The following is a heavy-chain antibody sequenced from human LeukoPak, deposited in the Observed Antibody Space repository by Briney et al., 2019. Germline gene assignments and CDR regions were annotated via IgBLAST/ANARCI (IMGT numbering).Heavy chain of an antibody. Sequence: PSETLSLTCTVSGGSISSYYWSWIRQPAGKGLEWIGRIYTSGSTNYNPSLKSRVTMSVDTSKNKFSLKLSSVTAADTAVYYCAGYDFWSGYYPEAFDIWGQGTMVTVSS. CDR3: AGYDFWSGYYPEAFDI. CDR2: IYTSGST. V-gene: IGHV4-4*07. CDR1: GGSISSYY. D-gene: IGHD3-3*01. J-gene: IGHJ3*02.